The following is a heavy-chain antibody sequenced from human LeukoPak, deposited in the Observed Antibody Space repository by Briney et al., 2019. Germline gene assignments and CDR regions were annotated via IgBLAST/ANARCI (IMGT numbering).Heavy chain of an antibody. CDR2: IYTSGST. D-gene: IGHD3-10*01. Sequence: SETLSLTCTVSGGSISSYYWSWIRQPAGKGLEWIGHIYTSGSTTYNPSLKSRVTMSVDTSKNQFSLQLNSVTPEDTAVYYCARLRPPAKTYYYGSGSYSGFDYWGQGTLVTVSS. V-gene: IGHV4-4*07. CDR3: ARLRPPAKTYYYGSGSYSGFDY. J-gene: IGHJ4*02. CDR1: GGSISSYY.